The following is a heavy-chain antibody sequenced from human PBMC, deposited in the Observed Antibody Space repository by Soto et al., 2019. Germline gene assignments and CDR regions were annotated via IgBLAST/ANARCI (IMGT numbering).Heavy chain of an antibody. CDR1: GFTFTSYA. CDR2: IGGGSGST. V-gene: IGHV3-23*01. CDR3: ATRMYSTSWYYFVS. Sequence: EVQLLESGGGFVQPGGSLRLSCAASGFTFTSYALSWVRQAPGKGLEWVSTIGGGSGSTSYADSVKGRFSISRENSKNTLYLQMSSLRAEDTALYYCATRMYSTSWYYFVSWGQGTLVTVSS. J-gene: IGHJ4*02. D-gene: IGHD6-13*01.